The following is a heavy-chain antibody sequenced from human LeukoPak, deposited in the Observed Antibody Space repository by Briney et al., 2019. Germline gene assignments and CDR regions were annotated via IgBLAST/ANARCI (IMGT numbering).Heavy chain of an antibody. CDR3: AMGSYRYYFDY. V-gene: IGHV5-51*01. Sequence: GEPLKISCRGSGYSFTTYWIGWVRQMPGKGLEWMGIIYPGDSDTRYSPSFQGQVTISADKSISTAYLQWSSLKASDTAMYYCAMGSYRYYFDYWGQGTLVTVSS. CDR2: IYPGDSDT. J-gene: IGHJ4*02. D-gene: IGHD3-16*02. CDR1: GYSFTTYW.